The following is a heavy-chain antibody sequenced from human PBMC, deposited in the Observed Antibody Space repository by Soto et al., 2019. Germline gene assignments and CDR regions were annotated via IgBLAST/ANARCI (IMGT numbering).Heavy chain of an antibody. CDR1: GGSFSGYY. J-gene: IGHJ4*02. Sequence: SETLSLTCAVYGGSFSGYYWTWIRQPPGAGLEWIGEINHSGSTNYNPSLKSRVTISVDTSKNQFSLKLTSVTAADTAVYYCASAPADWPFGYWGQGSLVTVSS. D-gene: IGHD3-9*01. CDR2: INHSGST. V-gene: IGHV4-34*01. CDR3: ASAPADWPFGY.